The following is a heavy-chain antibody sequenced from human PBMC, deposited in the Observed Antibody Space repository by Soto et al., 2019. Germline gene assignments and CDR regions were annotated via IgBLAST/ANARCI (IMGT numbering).Heavy chain of an antibody. V-gene: IGHV4-59*01. CDR2: IYYSGST. Sequence: PSETLSLTCTVSGCCISSYYWSWIRQPPGKGLEWIGYIYYSGSTNYNPSLKSRVTISVDTSKNQFSLKLSSVTAADTAVYYCAREGSGYYDYWGQGTLVTVSS. D-gene: IGHD3-10*01. J-gene: IGHJ4*02. CDR1: GCCISSYY. CDR3: AREGSGYYDY.